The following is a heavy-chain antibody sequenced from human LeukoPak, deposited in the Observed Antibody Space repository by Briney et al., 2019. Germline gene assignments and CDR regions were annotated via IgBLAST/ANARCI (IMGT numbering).Heavy chain of an antibody. V-gene: IGHV3-74*01. CDR3: ARGPSSNWSGLDF. D-gene: IGHD6-13*01. Sequence: PGGSLRLSCAASGFTFSSYAMGWVRQAPGKGLVWVSRISPTGSTTSYADSVKGRFTVSRDNAKNTLYLQVNNLRAEDTAVYYCARGPSSNWSGLDFWGQGTLLTVSS. CDR2: ISPTGSTT. CDR1: GFTFSSYA. J-gene: IGHJ4*02.